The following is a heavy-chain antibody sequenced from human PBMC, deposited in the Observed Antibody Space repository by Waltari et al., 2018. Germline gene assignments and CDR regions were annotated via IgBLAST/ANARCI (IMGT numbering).Heavy chain of an antibody. J-gene: IGHJ6*03. Sequence: QVQLVQSGDEVKKPGASVKVSCKASGYTFTGHYHHGVRQAPGQGLEWMGRINPNSGGTNYAQKFQGRVTMTRDTSISTAYMELSRLRSDDTAVYYCARVSDYYYYMDVWGKGTTVTVSS. CDR3: ARVSDYYYYMDV. CDR1: GYTFTGHY. V-gene: IGHV1-2*06. CDR2: INPNSGGT.